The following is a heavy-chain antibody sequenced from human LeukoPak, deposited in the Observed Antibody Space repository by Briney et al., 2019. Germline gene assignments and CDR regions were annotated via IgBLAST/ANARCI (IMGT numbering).Heavy chain of an antibody. CDR3: AKDHAYPSSPYDAFDI. V-gene: IGHV3-23*01. CDR1: GFTFSSYA. J-gene: IGHJ3*02. CDR2: ISGSGGST. Sequence: SGGSLRLSCAASGFTFSSYAMSWVRQAPGKGLEWVSAISGSGGSTYYADSVKGRFTISRDNSKNTLYLQMNSLRAEDTAVYYCAKDHAYPSSPYDAFDIWGQGTMVTVSS. D-gene: IGHD3-16*01.